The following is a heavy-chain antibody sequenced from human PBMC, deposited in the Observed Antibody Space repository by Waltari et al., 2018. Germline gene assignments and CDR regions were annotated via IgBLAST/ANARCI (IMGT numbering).Heavy chain of an antibody. CDR3: AITKYYYERNAFDI. D-gene: IGHD3-22*01. CDR2: INPNSGGT. J-gene: IGHJ3*02. Sequence: QVQLVQSGAEVKKPGASVKVSCKASGYTFTGYYMHWVRQAPGQGLEWMGRINPNSGGTNYAQKFQGRVTMTRYTSISTAYMELSRLRSDDTAVYYCAITKYYYERNAFDIWGQGTMVTVSS. V-gene: IGHV1-2*06. CDR1: GYTFTGYY.